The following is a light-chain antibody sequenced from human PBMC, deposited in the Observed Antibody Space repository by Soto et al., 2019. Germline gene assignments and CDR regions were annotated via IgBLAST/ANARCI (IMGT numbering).Light chain of an antibody. Sequence: QSALTQPASVSGSPGQSITISCTGTNSDVGGYNYVSWYQHQPGKVPKLMFYGVNNRPSGVSHRVSDSKSGNTASLIISGLQTEDEADYYCVSYTSSNTLVFGGGTKVPVL. CDR1: NSDVGGYNY. V-gene: IGLV2-14*03. CDR3: VSYTSSNTLV. J-gene: IGLJ2*01. CDR2: GVN.